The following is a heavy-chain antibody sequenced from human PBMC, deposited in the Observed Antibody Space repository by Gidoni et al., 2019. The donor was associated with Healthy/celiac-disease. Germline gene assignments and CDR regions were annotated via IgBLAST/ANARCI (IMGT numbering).Heavy chain of an antibody. Sequence: QVQLQQWGAGLLKPSETLSLTCAVYGGSFSGYYWSWIRQPPGKGLEWIGEINHSGSTNYNPSRKSRVTISVDTSKNQFSLKLSSVTAADTAVYYCARDRKDGHSYGSHDYWGQGTLVTVSS. CDR3: ARDRKDGHSYGSHDY. J-gene: IGHJ4*02. V-gene: IGHV4-34*01. CDR1: GGSFSGYY. D-gene: IGHD5-18*01. CDR2: INHSGST.